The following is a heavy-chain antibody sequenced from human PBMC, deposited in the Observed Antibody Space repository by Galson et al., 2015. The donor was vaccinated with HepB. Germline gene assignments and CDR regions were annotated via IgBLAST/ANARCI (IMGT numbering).Heavy chain of an antibody. J-gene: IGHJ4*02. Sequence: SVKVSCKVSGYTLTELSMHWVRQAPGKGLEWMGGFDPEDGETIYAQKFQGRVTMTEDTSTDTAYMELSSLRSEDTAVYYCATDLKEIFWSGYHKWTDYRGQGTLVTVSS. CDR3: ATDLKEIFWSGYHKWTDY. D-gene: IGHD3-3*01. CDR1: GYTLTELS. CDR2: FDPEDGET. V-gene: IGHV1-24*01.